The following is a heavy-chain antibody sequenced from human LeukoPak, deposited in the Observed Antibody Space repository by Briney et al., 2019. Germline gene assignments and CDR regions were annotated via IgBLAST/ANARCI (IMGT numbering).Heavy chain of an antibody. V-gene: IGHV3-21*01. CDR2: ISSSSSYI. J-gene: IGHJ4*02. D-gene: IGHD6-19*01. CDR1: GFTFSSYA. Sequence: GGSLRLSCAASGFTFSSYAMSWVRQAPGKGLEWVSSISSSSSYIYYADSVKGRFTISRDNAKNSLYLQMNSLRAEDTAVYYCARVWWVVGSGWSPFDYWGQGTLVTVSS. CDR3: ARVWWVVGSGWSPFDY.